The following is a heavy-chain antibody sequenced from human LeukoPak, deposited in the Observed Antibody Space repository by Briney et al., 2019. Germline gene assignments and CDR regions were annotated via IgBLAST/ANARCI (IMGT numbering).Heavy chain of an antibody. CDR3: ASDVSTGSSYYFDY. CDR1: GGSISSYY. J-gene: IGHJ4*02. CDR2: IYYSGST. V-gene: IGHV4-59*01. D-gene: IGHD3-10*01. Sequence: SETLSLTCTVSGGSISSYYWSWIRQPPGKGLEWIGYIYYSGSTNYNPSLKSRVTISVDTSKNQFSLKLSSVTAADTAVYYCASDVSTGSSYYFDYWGQGTLVTVSS.